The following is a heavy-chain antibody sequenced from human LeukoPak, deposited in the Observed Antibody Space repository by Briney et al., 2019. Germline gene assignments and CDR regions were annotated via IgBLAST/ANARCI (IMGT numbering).Heavy chain of an antibody. CDR3: ARGYTLTFLNAFDM. CDR2: FNTEEAKT. CDR1: GYTLSVIS. Sequence: ASVKVSCRVSGYTLSVISMHWVRQAPRKRHGWMGGFNTEEAKTVYAQKFQGRVTMTEDSSTATAYMELGILSPEKRPGNYCARGYTLTFLNAFDMWGRGTLVTVSS. D-gene: IGHD5-12*01. J-gene: IGHJ3*02. V-gene: IGHV1-24*01.